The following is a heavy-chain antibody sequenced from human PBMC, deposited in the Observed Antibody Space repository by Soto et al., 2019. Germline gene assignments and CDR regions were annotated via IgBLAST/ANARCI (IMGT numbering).Heavy chain of an antibody. CDR2: IWYDGSNK. Sequence: GGSLRLSCAASGFTFSSYGMHWVRQAPGKGLERVAVIWYDGSNKYYADSVKGRFTISRDNSKNTLYLQMNSLRAEDTAVYYCARDRPFADYIWGSSLDAFDIWGQGTMVTVSS. J-gene: IGHJ3*02. CDR3: ARDRPFADYIWGSSLDAFDI. D-gene: IGHD3-16*01. CDR1: GFTFSSYG. V-gene: IGHV3-33*01.